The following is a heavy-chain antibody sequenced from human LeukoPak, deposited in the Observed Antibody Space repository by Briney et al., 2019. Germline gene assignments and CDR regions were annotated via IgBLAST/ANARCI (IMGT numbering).Heavy chain of an antibody. CDR1: GFTFSSYT. J-gene: IGHJ4*02. D-gene: IGHD2-21*02. Sequence: GGSLRLSCAGSGFTFSSYTMNWVRQAPGRGLEWVSMIGGGGSDIQYADSVKGRFTISRDNSKNTVYLQMDSLRADDTAVYYCAKYCGGDCFRNFDSWGQGTLVTVSS. CDR3: AKYCGGDCFRNFDS. CDR2: IGGGGSDI. V-gene: IGHV3-23*01.